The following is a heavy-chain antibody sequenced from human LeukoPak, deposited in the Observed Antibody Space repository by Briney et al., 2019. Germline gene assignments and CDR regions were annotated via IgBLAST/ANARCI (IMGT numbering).Heavy chain of an antibody. Sequence: SETLSLTCTVSGGSVSSGSYYWSWIRQPPGKGLEWIGYIYYSGSTNYNPSLKSRVTISVDTSKNQFSLKLSSVTAADTAVYYCARDQRSVAVASTGRAFDIWGQGTMVTVSS. CDR1: GGSVSSGSYY. CDR2: IYYSGST. V-gene: IGHV4-61*01. CDR3: ARDQRSVAVASTGRAFDI. D-gene: IGHD6-19*01. J-gene: IGHJ3*02.